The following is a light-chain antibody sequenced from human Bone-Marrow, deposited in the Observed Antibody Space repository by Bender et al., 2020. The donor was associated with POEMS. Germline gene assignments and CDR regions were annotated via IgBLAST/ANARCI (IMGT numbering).Light chain of an antibody. V-gene: IGLV2-8*01. J-gene: IGLJ3*02. CDR1: SSDVGDYNY. CDR3: SSYTGSNNLV. CDR2: EVS. Sequence: QSALTQPPSASGSPGQSVTISCTGTSSDVGDYNYVSWYQQHPGKAPKLLIYEVSKWPSGVPDRFSGSKSDNTASLTLSGLEPEDEADYYWSSYTGSNNLVFGGGTKLTVL.